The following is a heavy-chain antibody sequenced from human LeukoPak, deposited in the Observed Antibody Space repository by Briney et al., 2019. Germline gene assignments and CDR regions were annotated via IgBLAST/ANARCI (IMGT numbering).Heavy chain of an antibody. CDR2: ISAYNGNT. J-gene: IGHJ4*02. V-gene: IGHV1-18*01. Sequence: ASVKVSRKASGYTFTSYGISWVRQTPGQGLEWMGWISAYNGNTNYAQKLQGRVTMTTDTSTSTAYMELRSLRSDDTAVYYCARVNYEYYFDYWGQGTLVTVSS. CDR3: ARVNYEYYFDY. CDR1: GYTFTSYG. D-gene: IGHD1-7*01.